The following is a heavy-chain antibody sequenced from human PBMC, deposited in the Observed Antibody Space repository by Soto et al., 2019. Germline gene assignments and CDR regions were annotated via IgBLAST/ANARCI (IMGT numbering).Heavy chain of an antibody. CDR2: ISGSGGST. D-gene: IGHD3-3*01. Sequence: GGSLRLSCAASGFTFSSYAMSWVRQAPGKGLEWVSAISGSGGSTYYADSVKGRFTISRDNSKNTLYLQMNSLRAEDTAVYYCAKTDDFWSGYYGHLTGVYYYYYYMDVWGKGTTVTVSS. J-gene: IGHJ6*03. CDR3: AKTDDFWSGYYGHLTGVYYYYYYMDV. V-gene: IGHV3-23*01. CDR1: GFTFSSYA.